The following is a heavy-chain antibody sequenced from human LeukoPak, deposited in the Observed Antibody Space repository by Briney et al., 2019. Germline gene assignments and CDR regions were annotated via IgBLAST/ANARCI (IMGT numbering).Heavy chain of an antibody. CDR2: ISSSSSTI. J-gene: IGHJ1*01. Sequence: PGGSLRLSCAASGFTFSSYSMNWVRQAPGKGLEWVSYISSSSSTIYYADSVKGRFTISRDNAKNSLYLQMNSLRAEDTAVYYCARDMEQWLVPFFQHWGQGTLVTVSS. CDR1: GFTFSSYS. V-gene: IGHV3-48*01. CDR3: ARDMEQWLVPFFQH. D-gene: IGHD6-19*01.